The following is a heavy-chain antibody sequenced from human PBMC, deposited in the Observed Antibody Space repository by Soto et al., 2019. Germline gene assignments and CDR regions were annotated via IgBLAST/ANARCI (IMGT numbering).Heavy chain of an antibody. D-gene: IGHD2-2*01. V-gene: IGHV1-18*01. CDR2: ISAYNGNT. J-gene: IGHJ3*02. Sequence: ASVKVSCKASGYTFTSYGISWVRQAPGQGLEGMGWISAYNGNTNYAQKLQGRVTMTTDTSTSTAYMELRSLRSDDTAGYYCARYCSSTSCYPKIDAFDIWGQGTMVTVSS. CDR3: ARYCSSTSCYPKIDAFDI. CDR1: GYTFTSYG.